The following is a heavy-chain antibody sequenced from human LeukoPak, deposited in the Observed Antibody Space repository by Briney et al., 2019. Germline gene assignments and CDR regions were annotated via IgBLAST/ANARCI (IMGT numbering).Heavy chain of an antibody. CDR2: IIPILGIA. Sequence: SVKVSCKASGGTFSSYAISWVRQAPGQGLEWMGRIIPILGIANYAQKFQGRVTITADKSTSTAYMELSSLRSEDTAVYYCASSSIAAAANYFDYWGQGTLVTVSS. CDR3: ASSSIAAAANYFDY. CDR1: GGTFSSYA. J-gene: IGHJ4*02. D-gene: IGHD6-13*01. V-gene: IGHV1-69*04.